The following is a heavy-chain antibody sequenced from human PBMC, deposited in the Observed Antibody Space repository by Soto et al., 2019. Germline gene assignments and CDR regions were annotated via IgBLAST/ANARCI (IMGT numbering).Heavy chain of an antibody. Sequence: EVQLVESGGGLVQPGGSLRLSCAASGFTFGTYEMNWVRQAPGKGLEWLSYISSSSSVIKYADSVEGRFTISRDNAKNSLYLQMYRLRAEDTAFYYFARGHNIVGSTGGGLDIWGQGTMVTVSS. D-gene: IGHD1-26*01. CDR3: ARGHNIVGSTGGGLDI. CDR1: GFTFGTYE. CDR2: ISSSSSVI. J-gene: IGHJ3*02. V-gene: IGHV3-48*03.